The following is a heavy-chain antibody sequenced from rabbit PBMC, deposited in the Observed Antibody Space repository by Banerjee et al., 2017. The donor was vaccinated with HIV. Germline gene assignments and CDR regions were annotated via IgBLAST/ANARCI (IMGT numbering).Heavy chain of an antibody. CDR2: IYAGRSGTT. CDR1: GIDFSYIYY. D-gene: IGHD4-1*01. J-gene: IGHJ4*01. V-gene: IGHV1S45*01. Sequence: QEQLEESGGDLVKPEGSLTLTCTASGIDFSYIYYMCWVRQTPGKGLEWIACIYAGRSGTTYYASWAKGRFTISKTSSTTVTLQMTSLTAADTATYFCARDLAGVIGWNFNLWGQGTLVTVS. CDR3: ARDLAGVIGWNFNL.